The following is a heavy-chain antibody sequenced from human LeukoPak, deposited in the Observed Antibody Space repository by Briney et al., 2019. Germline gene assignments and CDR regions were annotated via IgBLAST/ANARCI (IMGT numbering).Heavy chain of an antibody. J-gene: IGHJ4*02. D-gene: IGHD3-3*01. Sequence: SETLSLTCAVSGGSISSGGYSWSWIRQPPGKGLEWIGYIYHSGSTYYHPSLKSRVTISVDRSKSQFSLKLSSVTAADTAVYYCARSAGFWSGFMDYWGQGTLVTVSS. CDR3: ARSAGFWSGFMDY. V-gene: IGHV4-30-2*01. CDR1: GGSISSGGYS. CDR2: IYHSGST.